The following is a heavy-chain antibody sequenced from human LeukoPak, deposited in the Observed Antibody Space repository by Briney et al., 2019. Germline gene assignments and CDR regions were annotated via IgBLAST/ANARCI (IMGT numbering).Heavy chain of an antibody. CDR2: ISNDGVSDK. J-gene: IGHJ4*02. V-gene: IGHV3-30*01. Sequence: GGSLRLSCAASGYTFSRDAMHWVRQAPGRGLEWVAIISNDGVSDKYYADSMKGRFTISRDNSKDTLYLQMNSLTAEDAAVYYGVREQAIVAAAGLDSWGQGTLVTVSS. CDR3: VREQAIVAAAGLDS. D-gene: IGHD6-13*01. CDR1: GYTFSRDA.